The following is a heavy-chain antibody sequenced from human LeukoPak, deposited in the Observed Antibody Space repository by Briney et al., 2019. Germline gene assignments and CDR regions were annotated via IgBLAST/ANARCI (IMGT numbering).Heavy chain of an antibody. CDR3: ARVDCTSTSCYYYYYGMDV. CDR1: RFTFSSYS. V-gene: IGHV3-21*01. D-gene: IGHD2-2*01. Sequence: TGGSLRLSCAASRFTFSSYSMNWVRQAPGKGLEWVSSISSDGSYIYYADSVKGRFTISRDNAKNSLYLQMNSLRAEDTAVYYCARVDCTSTSCYYYYYGMDVWGQGTTVTVSS. CDR2: ISSDGSYI. J-gene: IGHJ6*02.